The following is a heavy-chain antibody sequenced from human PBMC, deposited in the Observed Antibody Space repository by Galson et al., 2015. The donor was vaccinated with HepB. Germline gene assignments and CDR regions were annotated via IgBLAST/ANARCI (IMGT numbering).Heavy chain of an antibody. CDR2: ISYDGSNK. V-gene: IGHV3-30*18. Sequence: SLRLSCAASGFTFSNSAMNWVRQAPGKGLEWVADISYDGSNKYYADSVKGRFTISRDNSKNTLYLQMNSLRAEDTALYYCAKDPYLYSALAGTMAGFDYWGQGTLVTVSS. D-gene: IGHD6-19*01. CDR3: AKDPYLYSALAGTMAGFDY. J-gene: IGHJ4*02. CDR1: GFTFSNSA.